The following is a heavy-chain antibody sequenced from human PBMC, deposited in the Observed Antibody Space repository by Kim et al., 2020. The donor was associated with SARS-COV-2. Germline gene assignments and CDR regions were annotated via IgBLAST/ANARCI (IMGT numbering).Heavy chain of an antibody. CDR3: ARRSPKENFFDY. V-gene: IGHV4-59*01. Sequence: SETLSLTCTVSDDSISSYRWSWIRQPPGKGLEWIGHVYYTGSNNYNPSLKSRVTFSLDTSENQFSLKLTSLTAADTAVYYCARRSPKENFFDYWSEGILVTVSS. J-gene: IGHJ4*02. CDR2: VYYTGSN. CDR1: DDSISSYR.